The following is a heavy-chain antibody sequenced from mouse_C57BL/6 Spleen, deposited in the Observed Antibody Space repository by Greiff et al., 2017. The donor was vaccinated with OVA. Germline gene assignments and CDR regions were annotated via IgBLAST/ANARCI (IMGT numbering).Heavy chain of an antibody. J-gene: IGHJ2*01. CDR1: GFTFSSYT. D-gene: IGHD4-1*01. V-gene: IGHV5-9*01. CDR2: ISGGGGNT. CDR3: ARQGLGLYFDY. Sequence: EVHLVESGGGLVKPGGSLKLSCAASGFTFSSYTMSWVRQTPEKRLEWVATISGGGGNTYYPDSVKGRFTISRDNAKNTLYLQMSSLRSEDTALYYCARQGLGLYFDYWGQGTTLTVSS.